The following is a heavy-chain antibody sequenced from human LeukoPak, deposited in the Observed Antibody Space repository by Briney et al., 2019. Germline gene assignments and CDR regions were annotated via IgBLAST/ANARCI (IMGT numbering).Heavy chain of an antibody. CDR2: IYYSGST. V-gene: IGHV4-39*01. CDR1: GGSISSSSYY. CDR3: ARPALPGEFDY. D-gene: IGHD2-21*01. Sequence: SETLSLTCTVSGGSISSSSYYWGWIRQPPGKGLEWIGSIYYSGSTYYNPSLKSRVTISVDTSKNQFSLKLSSVTAADTAVYYCARPALPGEFDYWGQGTLVTVSS. J-gene: IGHJ4*02.